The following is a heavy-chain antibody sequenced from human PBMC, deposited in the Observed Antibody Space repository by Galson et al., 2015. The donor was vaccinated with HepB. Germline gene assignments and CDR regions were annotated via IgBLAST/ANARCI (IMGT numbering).Heavy chain of an antibody. CDR3: ARDPVTVTTPYYYYGMDV. CDR1: GGTFSSYA. CDR2: IIPILGIA. D-gene: IGHD4-11*01. Sequence: SVKVSCKASGGTFSSYAISWVRQAPGQGLEWMGRIIPILGIANYAQKFQGRVTITADKSTSTAYMELSSLRSEDTAVYYCARDPVTVTTPYYYYGMDVWGQGTTVTVS. J-gene: IGHJ6*02. V-gene: IGHV1-69*04.